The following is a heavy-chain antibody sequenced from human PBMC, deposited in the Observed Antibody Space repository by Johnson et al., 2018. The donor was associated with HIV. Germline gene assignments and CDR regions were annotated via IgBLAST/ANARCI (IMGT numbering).Heavy chain of an antibody. J-gene: IGHJ3*02. Sequence: VQLVESGGGLVQPGGSLRLSCAASGFTFSGYWMHWVRQTPGKGLVWVSRINSDGSTTNYADSVKGRFTISRDDSQSTLYLQMNSLKTEDTAVYYCTTGTIWGQGTMVTVSS. CDR3: TTGTI. CDR2: INSDGSTT. CDR1: GFTFSGYW. V-gene: IGHV3-74*01.